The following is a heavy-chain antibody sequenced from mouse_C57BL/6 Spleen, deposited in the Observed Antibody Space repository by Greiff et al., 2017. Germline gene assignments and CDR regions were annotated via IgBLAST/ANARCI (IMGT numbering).Heavy chain of an antibody. CDR2: ISSGSGTI. J-gene: IGHJ4*01. CDR1: GFTFSDYG. CDR3: AISYYGSSPLTNAMDY. Sequence: EVKLVESGGGLVTPGGSLKLSCAASGFTFSDYGMHWVRQAPEKGLEWVAYISSGSGTIYYADTVKGRFTISGDNSKNTLFLQMTSLRSEDTAMYYCAISYYGSSPLTNAMDYWGQGTSVTVSS. D-gene: IGHD1-1*01. V-gene: IGHV5-17*01.